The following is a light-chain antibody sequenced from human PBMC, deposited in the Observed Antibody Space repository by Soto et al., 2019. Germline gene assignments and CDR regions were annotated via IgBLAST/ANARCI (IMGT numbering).Light chain of an antibody. CDR2: AAS. Sequence: EIQMTQSPSSLSASVGDSVTITCRASQSISTNLNWYQQKPGRAPNLLIYAASRLESGVPSRFSGSGSGTDFTLTISSLQPEDFATYYCQQSYTTLFTFGPGTRVDIK. J-gene: IGKJ3*01. V-gene: IGKV1-39*01. CDR1: QSISTN. CDR3: QQSYTTLFT.